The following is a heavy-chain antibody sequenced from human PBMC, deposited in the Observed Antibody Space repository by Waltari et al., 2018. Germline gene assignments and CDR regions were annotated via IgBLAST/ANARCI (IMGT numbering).Heavy chain of an antibody. D-gene: IGHD3-10*01. CDR1: GFTFSSYA. V-gene: IGHV3-23*03. CDR2: IYSGGST. CDR3: AKGGGDYGSGSYYNPNYFDY. J-gene: IGHJ4*02. Sequence: EVQLLESGGGLVQPGGSLRLSCAASGFTFSSYAMSWVRQAPGKGLEWVSVIYSGGSTYYADSVKGRFTISRDNSKNTLYLQMNSLRAEDTAVYYFAKGGGDYGSGSYYNPNYFDYWGQGTLVTVSS.